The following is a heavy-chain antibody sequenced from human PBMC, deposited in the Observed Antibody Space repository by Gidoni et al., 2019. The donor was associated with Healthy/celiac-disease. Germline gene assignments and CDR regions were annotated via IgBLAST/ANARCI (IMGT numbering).Heavy chain of an antibody. Sequence: QVQLVESGGGVVQPGSSLPPSCAASGFPFSSYGMHWVRQAPGKGLEWVAVISYDGSNKYYADSVKGRFTISRDNYKNTLYLQMNSLRAEDTAVYYCAKAGGDGDYVVYWGQGTLVTVSS. CDR1: GFPFSSYG. J-gene: IGHJ4*02. V-gene: IGHV3-30*18. CDR3: AKAGGDGDYVVY. D-gene: IGHD2-8*01. CDR2: ISYDGSNK.